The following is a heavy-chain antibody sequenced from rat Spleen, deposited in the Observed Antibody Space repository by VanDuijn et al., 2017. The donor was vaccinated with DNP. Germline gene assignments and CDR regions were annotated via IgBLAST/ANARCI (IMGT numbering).Heavy chain of an antibody. Sequence: QVQLKESGPGLVQPSQTLSLTCTVSGFSLTNYAVGWVRQPPGKGLEWMGVIWSNGGTDYNSAIKSRLSISRDTSKSQVFLKMNSVQTEDTAMYFCARSLATVAPTGAMDVWGQGISVIVSS. CDR2: IWSNGGT. CDR3: ARSLATVAPTGAMDV. J-gene: IGHJ4*01. D-gene: IGHD1-3*01. CDR1: GFSLTNYA. V-gene: IGHV2-47*01.